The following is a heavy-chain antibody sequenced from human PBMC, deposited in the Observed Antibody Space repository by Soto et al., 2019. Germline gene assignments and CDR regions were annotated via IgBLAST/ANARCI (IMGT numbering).Heavy chain of an antibody. CDR3: ARGSWGFDY. V-gene: IGHV3-64*02. J-gene: IGHJ4*02. D-gene: IGHD7-27*01. CDR2: ISSNGGST. CDR1: GFTFSNYA. Sequence: EVQLVESGEDLVQPGGSLRLSCAASGFTFSNYAMNWVRQAPGKGLEYVSAISSNGGSTYYADSVKGRFTISRDNSKNTLYLQMGSLRDEDMAVYYCARGSWGFDYWGQGTLVTVSS.